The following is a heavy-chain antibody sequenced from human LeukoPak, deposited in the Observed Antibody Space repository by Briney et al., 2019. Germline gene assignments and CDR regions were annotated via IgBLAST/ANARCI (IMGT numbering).Heavy chain of an antibody. Sequence: PSETLSLTCTVSGGSISSYYRSWIRQPAGKGLEWIGRIYTSGSTNYNPSLKSRVTMSVDTSKNQFSLKLSSVTAADTAVYYCARTPIAAAAYFDYWGQGTLVTVSS. CDR2: IYTSGST. D-gene: IGHD6-13*01. V-gene: IGHV4-4*07. CDR1: GGSISSYY. CDR3: ARTPIAAAAYFDY. J-gene: IGHJ4*02.